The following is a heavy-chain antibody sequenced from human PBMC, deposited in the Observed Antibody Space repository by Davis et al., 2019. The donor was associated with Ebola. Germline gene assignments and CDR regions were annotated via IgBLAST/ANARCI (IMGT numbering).Heavy chain of an antibody. CDR1: GFTVSSNY. Sequence: GESLKISCAASGFTVSSNYMSWVRQAPGKGLEWVSVIYSGGSTYYADSVKGRFTISRDNSKNTLYLQMNSLRAEDTAVYYCARDDVWGTDYYYGMDVWGQGTTVTVSS. CDR3: ARDDVWGTDYYYGMDV. D-gene: IGHD2-8*01. CDR2: IYSGGST. J-gene: IGHJ6*02. V-gene: IGHV3-66*01.